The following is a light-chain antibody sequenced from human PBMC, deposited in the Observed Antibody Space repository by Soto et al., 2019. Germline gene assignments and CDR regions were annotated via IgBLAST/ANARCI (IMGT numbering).Light chain of an antibody. CDR3: SSYASIGTRV. CDR1: NSDVGGYNY. CDR2: GVT. J-gene: IGLJ2*01. Sequence: QSALTQPASVSGSPGQSISISCSGTNSDVGGYNYVSWYQQHPGKAPKLMIYGVTNRPSGVSDRFSGSKSGNTASLTISGLQAEDEADYYCSSYASIGTRVFGGGTKVTFL. V-gene: IGLV2-14*01.